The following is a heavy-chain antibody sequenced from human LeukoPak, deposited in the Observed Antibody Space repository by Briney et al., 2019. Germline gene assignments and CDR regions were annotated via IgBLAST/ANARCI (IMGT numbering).Heavy chain of an antibody. D-gene: IGHD3-16*01. CDR1: GFTVSSNY. V-gene: IGHV3-66*01. CDR2: IYSGGST. CDR3: ARDLGTHSMTLGY. J-gene: IGHJ4*02. Sequence: GGSLRLSCAASGFTVSSNYMSWVRQAPGKGLEWVSVIYSGGSTYYADSVKGRFTISRDNSKNTLYLQMNSLRAEDTAVYYCARDLGTHSMTLGYWGQGTLVTVSS.